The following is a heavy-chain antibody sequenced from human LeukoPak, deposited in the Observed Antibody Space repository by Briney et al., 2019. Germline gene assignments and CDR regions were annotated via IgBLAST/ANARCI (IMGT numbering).Heavy chain of an antibody. CDR2: ISGGGGNT. V-gene: IGHV3-23*01. Sequence: AGGSLRLSCAASGFTFSSYAMSWVRQAPGKGLEWVSAISGGGGNTYYADSVKGRFTISRDNSKNTLYLQMESLRAEDTAVYYCAKDSSTGDDTFDIWGQGTMVTVS. CDR3: AKDSSTGDDTFDI. D-gene: IGHD7-27*01. J-gene: IGHJ3*02. CDR1: GFTFSSYA.